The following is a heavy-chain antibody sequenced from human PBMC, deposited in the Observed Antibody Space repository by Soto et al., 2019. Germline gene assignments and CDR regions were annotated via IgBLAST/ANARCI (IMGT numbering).Heavy chain of an antibody. D-gene: IGHD5-18*01. CDR1: GGSISSYY. CDR2: IYYSGST. CDR3: ARQGIGYSYGYLDY. Sequence: SETLSLTCTVSGGSISSYYWSWIRQPPGKGLEWIGYIYYSGSTNYNPSLKSRVTISVDTSKNQFSLKLSSVTAADTAVYYCARQGIGYSYGYLDYWGQGTLVTVSS. V-gene: IGHV4-59*08. J-gene: IGHJ4*02.